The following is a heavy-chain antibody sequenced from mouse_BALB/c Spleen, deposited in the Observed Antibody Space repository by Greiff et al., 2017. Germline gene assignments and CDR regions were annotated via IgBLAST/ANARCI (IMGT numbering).Heavy chain of an antibody. CDR2: ISDGGSYT. V-gene: IGHV5-4*02. CDR3: ARDDDYDPFAY. J-gene: IGHJ3*01. D-gene: IGHD2-4*01. Sequence: EVQLVESGGGLVKPGGSLKLSCAASGFTFSDYYMYWVRQTPEKRLEWVATISDGGSYTYYPDSVKGRFTISRDNAKNNLYLQMSSLKSEDTAMYYCARDDDYDPFAYWGQGTLVTVSA. CDR1: GFTFSDYY.